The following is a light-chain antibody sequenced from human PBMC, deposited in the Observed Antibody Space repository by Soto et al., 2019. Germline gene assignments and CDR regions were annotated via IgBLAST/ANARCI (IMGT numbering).Light chain of an antibody. CDR2: SNN. CDR3: AGWDDSLNGWV. Sequence: QSVLTQPPSASGTPGQRVTISCSGSSSNIGSNIVNWYQQFPGTAPKLLIYSNNQRPSGVPDRFSGSKSGTSASLAISGLQSEDEADYYCAGWDDSLNGWVFGGGTKLTVL. CDR1: SSNIGSNI. V-gene: IGLV1-44*01. J-gene: IGLJ3*02.